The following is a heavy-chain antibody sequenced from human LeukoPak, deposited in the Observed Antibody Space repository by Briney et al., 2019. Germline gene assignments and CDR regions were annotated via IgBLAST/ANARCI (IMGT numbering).Heavy chain of an antibody. D-gene: IGHD3-22*01. Sequence: GASVKVSCKASGYTFTSYYMHWVRRAPGQGLEWMGIINPSGGSTSYAQKFQGRVTMTRDTSTSTVYMELSSLRSEDTAVYYCARGQVARDYYDSSGYYDYWGQGTLVTVSS. CDR3: ARGQVARDYYDSSGYYDY. CDR1: GYTFTSYY. J-gene: IGHJ4*02. V-gene: IGHV1-46*01. CDR2: INPSGGST.